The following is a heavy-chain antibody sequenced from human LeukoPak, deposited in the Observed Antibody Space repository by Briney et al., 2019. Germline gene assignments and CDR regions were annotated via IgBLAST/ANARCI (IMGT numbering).Heavy chain of an antibody. CDR1: GGSISSYY. CDR3: ARYSRDDGDFDY. D-gene: IGHD6-13*01. Sequence: SETLSLTCTVSGGSISSYYWSWIRQPPGKGLEWIGYIYYSGSTNYNPSLKSRVTISVDTSKNQFSLKVTSVTAGDTAVYYCARYSRDDGDFDYWGQGNLVTVSS. V-gene: IGHV4-59*01. J-gene: IGHJ4*02. CDR2: IYYSGST.